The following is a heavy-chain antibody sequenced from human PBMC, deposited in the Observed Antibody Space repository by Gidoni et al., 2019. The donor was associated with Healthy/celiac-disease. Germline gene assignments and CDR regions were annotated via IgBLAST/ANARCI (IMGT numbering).Heavy chain of an antibody. CDR2: IYHSGST. Sequence: QVQLQESGPGLVKPSETLSLTCAVSGYSISSGYYWGWIRQPPGKGLEWIGRIYHSGSTYSNPSRKSRVTISVDTSKNQFSLKLSSVTAADTAVYYCARGLTEGGPFDYWGQGTLVTVSS. V-gene: IGHV4-38-2*01. CDR1: GYSISSGYY. J-gene: IGHJ4*02. CDR3: ARGLTEGGPFDY.